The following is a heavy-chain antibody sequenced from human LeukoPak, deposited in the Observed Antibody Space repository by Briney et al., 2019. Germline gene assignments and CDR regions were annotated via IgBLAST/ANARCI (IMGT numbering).Heavy chain of an antibody. Sequence: SGGSLRLSCAASGFIFSSYWMTWVRQAPGKGLEWVANIKQDGNEKYYVDSVKGRFTISRDNAKNSLFLQMNNLRAEDTAVYYRATYGDYALFDLQHWGQGTLVTVSS. CDR2: IKQDGNEK. D-gene: IGHD4-17*01. CDR1: GFIFSSYW. V-gene: IGHV3-7*05. CDR3: ATYGDYALFDLQH. J-gene: IGHJ1*01.